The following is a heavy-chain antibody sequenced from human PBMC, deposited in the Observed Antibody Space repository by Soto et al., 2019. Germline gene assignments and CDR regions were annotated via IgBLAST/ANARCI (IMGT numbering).Heavy chain of an antibody. Sequence: GGSLRLSCAASGFTVSSNYMSWVRQAPGKGLEWVSVIYSGGSTYYADSVKGRFTISRDNSKNTLYLQMNSLRAEDTAVYYCAREGPMAPKMGSYYYGMDVWGQGTTVTVSS. V-gene: IGHV3-53*01. CDR2: IYSGGST. CDR3: AREGPMAPKMGSYYYGMDV. CDR1: GFTVSSNY. J-gene: IGHJ6*02. D-gene: IGHD5-12*01.